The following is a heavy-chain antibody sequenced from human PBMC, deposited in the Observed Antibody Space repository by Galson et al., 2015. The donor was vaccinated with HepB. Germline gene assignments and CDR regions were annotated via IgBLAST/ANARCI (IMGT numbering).Heavy chain of an antibody. Sequence: SCKASGGTFSSYAISWVRQAPGQGLEWMGRIIPILGIANYAQKFRGRVTITADKSTSTAYMELSSLRSEDTAVYYCAREGGNYYGMDVWGQGTTVTVSS. CDR1: GGTFSSYA. CDR2: IIPILGIA. CDR3: AREGGNYYGMDV. J-gene: IGHJ6*02. D-gene: IGHD2-15*01. V-gene: IGHV1-69*04.